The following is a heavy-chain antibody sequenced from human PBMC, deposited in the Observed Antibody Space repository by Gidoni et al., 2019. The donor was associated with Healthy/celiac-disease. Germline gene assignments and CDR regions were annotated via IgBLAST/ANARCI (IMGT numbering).Heavy chain of an antibody. CDR2: IKSKTDGGTT. CDR1: GFTFINAW. V-gene: IGHV3-15*01. Sequence: EVQLVESGGGLVKPGGSIRLSWPASGFTFINAWMSWFRQAPGKGLEWVGRIKSKTDGGTTDYAAPVKGRFTISRDDSKNTLYLQMNSLKTEDTAVYYCTTAQKGGTRYFDYWGQGTLVTVSS. D-gene: IGHD3-16*01. CDR3: TTAQKGGTRYFDY. J-gene: IGHJ4*02.